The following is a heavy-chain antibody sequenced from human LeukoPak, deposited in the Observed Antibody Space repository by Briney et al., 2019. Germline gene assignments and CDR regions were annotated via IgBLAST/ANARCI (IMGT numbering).Heavy chain of an antibody. CDR3: ARGPNQWLTFLDY. D-gene: IGHD6-19*01. CDR1: GGSISSGSYY. CDR2: IYASGST. Sequence: PSETLSLTCTVSGGSISSGSYYWSWIRQPAGKGLEWIGRIYASGSTNYNPSLKSRVTISVDTSKNQFSLKLNSVTAADTAVYYCARGPNQWLTFLDYWGQGIVVTVSS. V-gene: IGHV4-61*02. J-gene: IGHJ4*02.